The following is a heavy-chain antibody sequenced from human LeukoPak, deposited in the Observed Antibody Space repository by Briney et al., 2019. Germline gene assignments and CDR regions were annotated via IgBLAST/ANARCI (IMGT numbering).Heavy chain of an antibody. V-gene: IGHV4-4*07. J-gene: IGHJ4*02. CDR3: AREVPALELLVY. CDR1: AGSTSRLS. D-gene: IGHD1-7*01. Sequence: SQTLSLTRPLSAGSTSRLSWSWIRPPAGHGMEWIGHIYTSGSTNHNPSLKSRVTMSVDTSKNQFSLKLGSVTAADTAVYYCAREVPALELLVYWGEGALVTVSS. CDR2: IYTSGST.